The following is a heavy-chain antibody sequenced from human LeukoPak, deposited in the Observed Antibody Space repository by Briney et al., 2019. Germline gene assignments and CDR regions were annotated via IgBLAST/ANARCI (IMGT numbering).Heavy chain of an antibody. V-gene: IGHV1-2*04. D-gene: IGHD6-13*01. CDR3: ARGVFGRRIAAAGTKIDY. CDR2: INPNSGGT. CDR1: GYTFTGYY. J-gene: IGHJ4*02. Sequence: ASVKVSCKASGYTFTGYYMHWVRQAPGHGLEWMGWINPNSGGTNYAQKFQGWVTMTRDTSISTAYMELSRLRSDDTAVYYCARGVFGRRIAAAGTKIDYWGQGTLVTVSS.